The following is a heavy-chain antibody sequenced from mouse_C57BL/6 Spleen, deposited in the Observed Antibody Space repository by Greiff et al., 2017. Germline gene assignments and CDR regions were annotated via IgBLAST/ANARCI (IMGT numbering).Heavy chain of an antibody. CDR2: ISDGGSYT. CDR3: ARAGTENFDY. V-gene: IGHV5-4*01. J-gene: IGHJ2*01. D-gene: IGHD3-3*01. Sequence: QLVESGGGLVKPGGSLKLSCAASGFTFSSYAMSWVRQTPEKRLEWVATISDGGSYTYYPDNVKGRFTISRDNAKNNLYLQMSHLKSEDTAMYYCARAGTENFDYWGQGTTLTVSS. CDR1: GFTFSSYA.